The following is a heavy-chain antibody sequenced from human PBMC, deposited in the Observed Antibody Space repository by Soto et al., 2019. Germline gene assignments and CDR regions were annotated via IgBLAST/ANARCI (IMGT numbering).Heavy chain of an antibody. V-gene: IGHV3-48*02. CDR3: ARDFSSSSWYMTRGWVDY. Sequence: GGSLRLSCAASGFTFSSYSMNWVRQAPGKGLEWVSYISSSSSTIYYADSVKGRFTISRDNAKNSLYLQMNSLRDEDTAVYYCARDFSSSSWYMTRGWVDYWGQGTLVTVSS. CDR2: ISSSSSTI. D-gene: IGHD6-13*01. J-gene: IGHJ4*02. CDR1: GFTFSSYS.